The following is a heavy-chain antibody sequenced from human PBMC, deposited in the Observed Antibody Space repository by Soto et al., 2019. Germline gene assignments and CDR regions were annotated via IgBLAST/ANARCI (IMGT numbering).Heavy chain of an antibody. CDR2: INWDGDSI. CDR1: GITFDDFA. Sequence: EVQLVESGGGLVQPGRSLRLSCAASGITFDDFAMHWVRQAPGKGLEWVSGINWDGDSIDYADSVKGRMTISRDKAKNSLYLQMTRLRREDTALYFCALGSSSTLYSVNYWGQGTLVTVSS. V-gene: IGHV3-9*01. D-gene: IGHD1-26*01. CDR3: ALGSSSTLYSVNY. J-gene: IGHJ4*02.